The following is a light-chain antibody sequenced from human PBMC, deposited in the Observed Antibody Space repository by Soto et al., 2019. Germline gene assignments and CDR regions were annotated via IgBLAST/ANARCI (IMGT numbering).Light chain of an antibody. CDR2: KAS. CDR3: QYWDNYSWT. V-gene: IGKV1-5*03. Sequence: DIQMTQSPSTLSASVGDRVTITCRASQSITDWLAWYQQKPGKAPKFLIYKASNLEGGVPSRFSGSGSGTEXXXXXXXVQPDDFAXXYXQYWDNYSWTFGQGTKVEIK. CDR1: QSITDW. J-gene: IGKJ1*01.